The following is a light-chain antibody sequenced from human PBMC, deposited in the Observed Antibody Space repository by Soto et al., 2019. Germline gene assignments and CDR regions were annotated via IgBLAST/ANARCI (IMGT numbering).Light chain of an antibody. Sequence: EIVLTQSPGTLSLSPGEGATLSCRASQSVGRTYLAWYQQKPGQAPRLLVYAGSRRATGVPDRFSGGGSGTEFTLTITRLEPEDFAVYHCQQYGRSWTFGQGTKVEVK. CDR1: QSVGRTY. CDR2: AGS. V-gene: IGKV3-20*01. J-gene: IGKJ1*01. CDR3: QQYGRSWT.